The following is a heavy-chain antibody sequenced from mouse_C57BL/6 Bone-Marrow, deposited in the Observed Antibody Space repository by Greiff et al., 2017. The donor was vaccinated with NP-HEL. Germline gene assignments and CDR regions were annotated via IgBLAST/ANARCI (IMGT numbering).Heavy chain of an antibody. CDR3: ARDGKDYFDY. D-gene: IGHD2-1*01. CDR2: INPSNGGT. CDR1: GYTFTSYW. V-gene: IGHV1-53*01. J-gene: IGHJ2*01. Sequence: QVQLQQPGTELVKPGASVKLSCKASGYTFTSYWMHWVKQRPGQGLEWIGNINPSNGGTNYNEKLKSKATLTVDKASSTAYMQLSSRTYEDSAVDFCARDGKDYFDYWGQGTTLTVSS.